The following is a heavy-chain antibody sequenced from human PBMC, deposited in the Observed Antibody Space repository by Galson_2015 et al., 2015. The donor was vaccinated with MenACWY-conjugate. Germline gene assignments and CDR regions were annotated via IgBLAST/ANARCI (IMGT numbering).Heavy chain of an antibody. J-gene: IGHJ4*02. CDR3: AKVPASIKRIYFNY. Sequence: SLRLSCAASGFTFSSHAMSWVRQAPGRGLEWVSPVSGSGGSTYYADSVKGRFTISRDNSKNTLYLQMNSLRAEDTAVYFCAKVPASIKRIYFNYWGQGTLVTVSS. CDR1: GFTFSSHA. D-gene: IGHD2-2*02. CDR2: VSGSGGST. V-gene: IGHV3-23*01.